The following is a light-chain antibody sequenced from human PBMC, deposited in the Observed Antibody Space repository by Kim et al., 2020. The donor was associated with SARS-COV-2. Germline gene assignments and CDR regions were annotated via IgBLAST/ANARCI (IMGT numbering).Light chain of an antibody. J-gene: IGKJ5*01. CDR1: QGTCGG. CDR3: QQTNSFPIT. Sequence: APLGDRVSISRRARQGTCGGLFLGQRKPGEAPQLPIYTASSLQSGVPSKFSGGASVADFSLTLCGLRPLKFATYYCQQTNSFPITFCQGTRLEIK. CDR2: TAS. V-gene: IGKV1-12*01.